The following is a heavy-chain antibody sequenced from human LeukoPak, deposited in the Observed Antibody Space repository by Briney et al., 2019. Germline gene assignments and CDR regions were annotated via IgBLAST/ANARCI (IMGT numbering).Heavy chain of an antibody. CDR1: GGSISSGSYY. J-gene: IGHJ5*02. Sequence: KTSQTLSLTCTVSGGSISSGSYYWSRIRQPAGKGLEWIGRIYTSGSTNYNPSHKSRVTISVDTSKNQFSLKLSSVTAADTAVYYCARDHDYPDPWGQGTLVTVSS. D-gene: IGHD4-11*01. CDR3: ARDHDYPDP. V-gene: IGHV4-61*02. CDR2: IYTSGST.